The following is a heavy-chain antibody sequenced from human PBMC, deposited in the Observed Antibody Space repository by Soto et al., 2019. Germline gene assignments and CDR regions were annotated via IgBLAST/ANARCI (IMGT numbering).Heavy chain of an antibody. Sequence: EVHLVESGGGLVKPGGSLRLSCVASGFTFSNFDMNWVRRAPGKGLEWLSLISSSGNNIYSADSVKGRFSISRDNAGRSLYLEMSSLRAEDTAVYYCARDYYGSGDSWGQGTLVTVAS. D-gene: IGHD3-10*01. CDR3: ARDYYGSGDS. CDR1: GFTFSNFD. J-gene: IGHJ4*02. V-gene: IGHV3-21*01. CDR2: ISSSGNNI.